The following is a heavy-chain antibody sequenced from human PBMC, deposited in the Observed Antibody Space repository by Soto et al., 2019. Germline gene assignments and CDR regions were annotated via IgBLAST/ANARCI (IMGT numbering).Heavy chain of an antibody. D-gene: IGHD2-15*01. J-gene: IGHJ4*02. CDR2: ISYDGSNK. V-gene: IGHV3-30-3*01. CDR1: GFTFSSYA. CDR3: ARRGGVAEADFDY. Sequence: QVQLVESGGGVVQPGRSLRLSCAASGFTFSSYAMHWVRQAPGKGLEWVAVISYDGSNKYYADSVKGRFTISRDNSKNTLYLQMNSLRAEDTAVYYCARRGGVAEADFDYWGQGTLVTVSS.